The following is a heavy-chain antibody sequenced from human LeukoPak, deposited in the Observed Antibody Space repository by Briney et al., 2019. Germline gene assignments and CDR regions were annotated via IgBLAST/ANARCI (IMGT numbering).Heavy chain of an antibody. CDR2: IYHSGST. J-gene: IGHJ6*03. CDR3: ARLPPGGYDDSSGYSWHYYYYYMDV. V-gene: IGHV4-38-2*01. CDR1: GYSIIRGYY. D-gene: IGHD3-22*01. Sequence: SETLSLTRAVSGYSIIRGYYRGWIRQPPGKGVEWIGSIYHSGSTHYTPFLKSRVTRSVDTSKNQFSLKLSSVTAADTAVYYCARLPPGGYDDSSGYSWHYYYYYMDVWGKGTTVTVSS.